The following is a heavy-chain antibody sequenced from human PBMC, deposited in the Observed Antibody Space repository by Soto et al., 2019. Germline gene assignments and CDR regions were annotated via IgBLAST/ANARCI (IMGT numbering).Heavy chain of an antibody. J-gene: IGHJ5*02. Sequence: QVQLVQSGAEVKKPGASVRISCKASGYTFTTYAMHWVRQAPGQVLEWMGWINAGNGNTKYSQKFQGRVTITRDTSASTAYMELSSLRSEDTAVYYCARSPIAALDWFDPWGQGTLVTVSS. CDR2: INAGNGNT. V-gene: IGHV1-3*01. D-gene: IGHD6-25*01. CDR3: ARSPIAALDWFDP. CDR1: GYTFTTYA.